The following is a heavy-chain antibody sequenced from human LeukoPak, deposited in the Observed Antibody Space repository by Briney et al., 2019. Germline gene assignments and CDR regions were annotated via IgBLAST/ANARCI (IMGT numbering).Heavy chain of an antibody. Sequence: GGSLRLSCAASGFTFSIYVMSWVRQAPGKGLEWVSTISGGTSGTHYADSVKGRFTISRDNSKNTLYLQMNSLRAEDTAVYYCAKDRTTSLDYWGQGTQVTVSS. CDR2: ISGGTSGT. CDR1: GFTFSIYV. D-gene: IGHD2/OR15-2a*01. J-gene: IGHJ4*02. CDR3: AKDRTTSLDY. V-gene: IGHV3-23*01.